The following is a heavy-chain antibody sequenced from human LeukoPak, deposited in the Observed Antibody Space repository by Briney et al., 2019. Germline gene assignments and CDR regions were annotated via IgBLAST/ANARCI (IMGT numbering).Heavy chain of an antibody. V-gene: IGHV4-39*07. CDR3: ARADGYEGPADY. D-gene: IGHD5-12*01. Sequence: SETLSLTCTVSGGSISSSSYYWGWIRQPPGKGLEWIGSIYYSGSTYYNPSLKSRVTISVDTSKNQFSLKLSSVTAADTAVYYCARADGYEGPADYWGQGTLVTVSS. CDR2: IYYSGST. CDR1: GGSISSSSYY. J-gene: IGHJ4*02.